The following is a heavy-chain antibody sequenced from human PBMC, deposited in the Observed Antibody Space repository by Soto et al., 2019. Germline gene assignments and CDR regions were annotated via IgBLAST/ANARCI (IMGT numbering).Heavy chain of an antibody. V-gene: IGHV2-5*01. CDR1: GFSFTTAGVA. CDR3: AHSDGGYEIIYFDF. D-gene: IGHD5-12*01. CDR2: IYYNDDR. Sequence: SGPTMVNPTQTLTLTCTFSGFSFTTAGVAVGWIRQTPGGALEWLTLIYYNDDRRFSPSLKTRLTITGDTSKNQVVLSLTNVDPGDTATYFCAHSDGGYEIIYFDFWGQGIPVTVSS. J-gene: IGHJ4*02.